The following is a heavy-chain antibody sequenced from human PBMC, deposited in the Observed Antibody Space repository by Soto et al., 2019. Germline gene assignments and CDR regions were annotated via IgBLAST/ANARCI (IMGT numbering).Heavy chain of an antibody. CDR2: ISNTAYTI. CDR3: ARDRGATMVRGVMDYFMDV. CDR1: GFVFSDYY. J-gene: IGHJ6*03. D-gene: IGHD3-10*01. V-gene: IGHV3-11*01. Sequence: QVQLVESGGGLVKPGGSLRLSCAASGFVFSDYYMSWFRQAPGRGLEWVSYISNTAYTIYYADSVKGRFTISRDNARNLLYLQMNSLRAEDTAVYYCARDRGATMVRGVMDYFMDVWGNGTTVTVSS.